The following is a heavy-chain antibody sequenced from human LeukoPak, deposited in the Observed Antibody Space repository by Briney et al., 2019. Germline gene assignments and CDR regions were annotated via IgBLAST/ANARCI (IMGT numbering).Heavy chain of an antibody. CDR2: IRFDGSNK. CDR3: AKGPTLSYFDY. V-gene: IGHV3-30*02. J-gene: IGHJ4*02. CDR1: GFTFSSYD. Sequence: PGGSLRLSCAASGFTFSSYDIHWVRQAPGKGLEWVAFIRFDGSNKYYADSVKGRFTISRDNSKNTLYLQMNSLRAEDTAVYYCAKGPTLSYFDYWGQGTLVTVSS.